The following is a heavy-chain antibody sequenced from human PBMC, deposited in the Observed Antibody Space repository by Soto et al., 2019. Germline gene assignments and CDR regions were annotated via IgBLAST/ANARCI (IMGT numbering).Heavy chain of an antibody. V-gene: IGHV3-30-3*01. D-gene: IGHD3-10*01. J-gene: IGHJ4*02. CDR1: GFTFSSYA. CDR3: ARSPMVRSITHRGVFDY. CDR2: ISYDGSNK. Sequence: QVQLVESGGGVVQPGRSLRLSCAASGFTFSSYAMHWVRQAPGKGLEWVAVISYDGSNKYYADSVKGRLTISRDNSKNTLYLQMNSLRDEDTAVYYCARSPMVRSITHRGVFDYLGQGTLVTVSS.